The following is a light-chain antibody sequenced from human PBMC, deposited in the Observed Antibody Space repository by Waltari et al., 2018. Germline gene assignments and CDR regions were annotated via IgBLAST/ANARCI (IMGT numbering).Light chain of an antibody. J-gene: IGLJ2*01. V-gene: IGLV2-14*03. CDR2: DVT. CDR3: NSHSTTTPVV. CDR1: STDVGSYNY. Sequence: QSALTQPASVSGSPGQSITISCTGTSTDVGSYNYVSWYQQYPGKAPQLIIYDVTQRPSGIPTRFSGSKSGNTASLTISGLQAEDEADYFCNSHSTTTPVVFGGGTKVTVL.